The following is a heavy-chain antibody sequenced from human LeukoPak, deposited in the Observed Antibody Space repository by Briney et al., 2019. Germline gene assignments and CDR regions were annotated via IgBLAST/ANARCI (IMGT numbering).Heavy chain of an antibody. CDR2: IYTSGST. D-gene: IGHD3-22*01. V-gene: IGHV4-4*07. Sequence: SETLSLTCTVSGGSIRSYYWSWIRQPPGKGLEWIGRIYTSGSTNYSPSLKSRVTISVDTSRNQFSLNLTSVTAADTAMYYCAREQWAYRSYYASSGYHDYWGQGTLVTVSS. J-gene: IGHJ4*02. CDR1: GGSIRSYY. CDR3: AREQWAYRSYYASSGYHDY.